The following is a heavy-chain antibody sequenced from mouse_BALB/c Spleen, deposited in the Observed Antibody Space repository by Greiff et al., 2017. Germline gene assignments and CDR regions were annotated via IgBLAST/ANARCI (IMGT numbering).Heavy chain of an antibody. CDR2: INPSTGYT. D-gene: IGHD4-1*01. V-gene: IGHV1-7*01. CDR1: GYTFTSYW. J-gene: IGHJ4*01. CDR3: ARYTGTYSYYAMDY. Sequence: QVQLKQSGDDLVKPGASVKLSCKASGYTFTSYWMHWVKQRPGQGLEWIGYINPSTGYTEYNQKFKDKATLTADKSSSTAYMQLSSLTSEDSAVYYCARYTGTYSYYAMDYWGQGTSVTVSS.